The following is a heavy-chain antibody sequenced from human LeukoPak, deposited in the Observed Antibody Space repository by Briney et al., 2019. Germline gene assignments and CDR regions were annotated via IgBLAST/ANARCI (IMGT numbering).Heavy chain of an antibody. Sequence: GESLKISCTGFGYKFTSYWIGWVRQMPGKGLEWMGIIYPGDSETRYSPSFQGQVTISADKSISTAYLQWSSLKASDTAMYYCARHSHSSSWYNWFDPWGQGTLVTVSS. CDR1: GYKFTSYW. J-gene: IGHJ5*02. V-gene: IGHV5-51*01. CDR3: ARHSHSSSWYNWFDP. CDR2: IYPGDSET. D-gene: IGHD6-13*01.